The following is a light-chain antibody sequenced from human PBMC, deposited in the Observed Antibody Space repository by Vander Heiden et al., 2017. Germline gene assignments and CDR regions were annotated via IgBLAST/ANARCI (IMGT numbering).Light chain of an antibody. Sequence: QSALTQPASVSGSPGQSITISCTGTSSDVGSYNLVCWYQQHPGKAPKLMIYEGSKRPAGVSNRFSGSKSGNTASLTISGRQAEDDADYYCCSYAGSISYVFGTGTKVTVL. CDR1: SSDVGSYNL. V-gene: IGLV2-23*01. J-gene: IGLJ1*01. CDR3: CSYAGSISYV. CDR2: EGS.